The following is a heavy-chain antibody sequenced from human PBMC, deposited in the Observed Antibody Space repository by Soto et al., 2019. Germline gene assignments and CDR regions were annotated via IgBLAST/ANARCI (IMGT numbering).Heavy chain of an antibody. CDR1: GFTFSDHW. CDR2: LSADATTT. Sequence: EVQLVESGGDLVHPGGSLRLSCAASGFTFSDHWMHWVRQAPGKGLVWVSRLSADATTTSYADSVKGRFTISRDNAKNTLYLDRPSLTEEDTVLYYCVRGNVSTLDSWGRGTMVTVTS. V-gene: IGHV3-74*01. J-gene: IGHJ3*02. CDR3: VRGNVSTLDS.